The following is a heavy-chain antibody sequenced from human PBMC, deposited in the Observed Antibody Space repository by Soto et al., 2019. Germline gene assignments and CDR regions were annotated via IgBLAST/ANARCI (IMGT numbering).Heavy chain of an antibody. Sequence: SETLSLTCAVYGGSFSGYYWSWIRQPPGKGLEWIGVINHSGSTNYNASLKSRVTISVDTSKNQFSLNLSFVTAADTAVYYCATMGTPATGLYYFDYWGQGTLVTVSS. CDR2: INHSGST. V-gene: IGHV4-34*01. J-gene: IGHJ4*02. D-gene: IGHD1-7*01. CDR1: GGSFSGYY. CDR3: ATMGTPATGLYYFDY.